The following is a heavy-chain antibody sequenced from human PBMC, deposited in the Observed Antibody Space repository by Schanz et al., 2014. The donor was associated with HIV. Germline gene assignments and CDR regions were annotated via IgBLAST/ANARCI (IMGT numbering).Heavy chain of an antibody. V-gene: IGHV4-34*02. CDR3: ARDGGRRGGQRQLFAY. D-gene: IGHD1-1*01. CDR1: GSFGGTW. J-gene: IGHJ4*02. CDR2: INHNGDP. Sequence: QVQLQQWGAGLLKPSETLSLTCAVYGSFGGTWWNWLRQPPGKGLEWIGDINHNGDPRYNASLKGRVTISLDPPKGQFSRKLKSVTAADTAFYYCARDGGRRGGQRQLFAYWGQGTLVTVSS.